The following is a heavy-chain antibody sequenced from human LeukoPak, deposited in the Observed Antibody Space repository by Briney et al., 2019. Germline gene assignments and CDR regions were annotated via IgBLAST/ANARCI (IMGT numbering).Heavy chain of an antibody. V-gene: IGHV4-39*07. J-gene: IGHJ6*03. CDR1: GGSISSSSYY. CDR2: IYYTGDT. CDR3: AREKKDYYYYYYMDV. Sequence: SETLSLTCTVSGGSISSSSYYWGWIRQPPGKGLEWIGHIYYTGDTYYNPSLKGRVTISVDTSKNQFSLELSSVTAADTAVYYCAREKKDYYYYYYMDVWGKGTTVTVSS.